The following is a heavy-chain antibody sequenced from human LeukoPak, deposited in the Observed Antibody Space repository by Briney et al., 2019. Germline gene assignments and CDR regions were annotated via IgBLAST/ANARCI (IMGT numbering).Heavy chain of an antibody. CDR3: ARAGGHYNWNFGDAIDI. D-gene: IGHD1-20*01. CDR2: IKQDGSEK. Sequence: GGSLRLSCAASGFTFSSYWMSWVRQAPGKGLEWVANIKQDGSEKYYVDSVKGRFTISRDNAKNSLYLQMNSRRAEDTAVYYCARAGGHYNWNFGDAIDIWGQGTRVTVSS. V-gene: IGHV3-7*01. CDR1: GFTFSSYW. J-gene: IGHJ3*02.